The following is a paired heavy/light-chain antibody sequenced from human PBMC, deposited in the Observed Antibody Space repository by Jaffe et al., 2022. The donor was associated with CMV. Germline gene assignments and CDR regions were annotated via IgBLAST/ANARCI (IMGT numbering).Light chain of an antibody. Sequence: EIVMTQSPATLSVSPGERATLSCRASQSVSSNLAWYQQKPGQAPRLLIYGASTRATGIPARFSGSGSGTEFTLTISSLQSEDFAVYYCQQYNNWQGTFGQGTKLEIK. CDR3: QQYNNWQGT. CDR1: QSVSSN. V-gene: IGKV3-15*01. CDR2: GAS. J-gene: IGKJ2*01.
Heavy chain of an antibody. D-gene: IGHD3-22*01. J-gene: IGHJ3*02. CDR2: ISSSSSYT. CDR1: GFTFSDYY. V-gene: IGHV3-11*06. CDR3: ARALHYYDSSGYYHHDAFDI. Sequence: QVQLVESGGGLVKPGGSLRLSCAASGFTFSDYYMSWIRQAPGKGLEWVSYISSSSSYTNYADSVKGRFTISRDNAKNSLYLQMNSLRAEDTAVYYCARALHYYDSSGYYHHDAFDIWGQGTMVTVSS.